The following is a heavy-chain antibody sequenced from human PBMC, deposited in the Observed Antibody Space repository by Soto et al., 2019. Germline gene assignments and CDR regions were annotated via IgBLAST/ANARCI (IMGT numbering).Heavy chain of an antibody. J-gene: IGHJ4*02. CDR2: IYYSGST. D-gene: IGHD6-19*01. CDR3: ARDRLGSSGWNYFDY. V-gene: IGHV4-59*01. Sequence: SETLSLTCTVSGGSISSYYWSWIRQPPGKGLEWIGYIYYSGSTNYNPSLKSRVTISVDTSKNQFSLKLSSVTAADTAVYYCARDRLGSSGWNYFDYWGQGALVTVS. CDR1: GGSISSYY.